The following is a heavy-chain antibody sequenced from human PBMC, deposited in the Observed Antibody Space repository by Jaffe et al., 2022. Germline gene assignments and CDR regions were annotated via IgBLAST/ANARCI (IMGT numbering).Heavy chain of an antibody. D-gene: IGHD5-18*01. CDR3: ARALSTAMSHNMYYFDY. Sequence: QVQLQESGPGLVKPSETLSLTCTVSGGSISSYYWSWIRQPPGKGLEWIGYIYYSGSTNYNPSLKSRVTISVDTSKNQFSLKLSSVTAADTAVYYCARALSTAMSHNMYYFDYWGQGTLVTVSS. V-gene: IGHV4-59*01. J-gene: IGHJ4*02. CDR2: IYYSGST. CDR1: GGSISSYY.